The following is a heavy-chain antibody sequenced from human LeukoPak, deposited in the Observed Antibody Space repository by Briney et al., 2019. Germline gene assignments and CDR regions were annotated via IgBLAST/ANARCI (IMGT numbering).Heavy chain of an antibody. CDR3: AAMGGVRFLEWLLFSY. CDR1: GGSISSGDYY. D-gene: IGHD3-3*01. J-gene: IGHJ4*02. V-gene: IGHV4-30-4*01. CDR2: IYYSGST. Sequence: SQTLSLTCTVSGGSISSGDYYWSWIRQPPGKGLEWIGYIYYSGSTYYNPSLKSRVTISVDTSKNQFSLKLSSVTAADTAVYYCAAMGGVRFLEWLLFSYWGQGTLVTVSS.